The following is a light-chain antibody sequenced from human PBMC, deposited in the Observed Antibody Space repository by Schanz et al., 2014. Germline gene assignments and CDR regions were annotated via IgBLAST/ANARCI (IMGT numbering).Light chain of an antibody. J-gene: IGLJ1*01. CDR2: EVS. CDR3: STYTSSSTYV. CDR1: SSDVGSYNR. Sequence: QSALTQPPSVSGSPGQSVTISCTGTSSDVGSYNRVSWYQQPPGTAPKLMIYEVSNRPSGVHDRFSGSNSGNTASLTICGLQSEDEADYYCSTYTSSSTYVFGTGTKVTVL. V-gene: IGLV2-18*02.